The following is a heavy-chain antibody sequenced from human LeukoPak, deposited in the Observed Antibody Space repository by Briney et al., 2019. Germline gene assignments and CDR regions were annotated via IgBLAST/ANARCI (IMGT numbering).Heavy chain of an antibody. Sequence: PGGSLRLSCAASGFTFSSYSMNWVRQAPGKGLEWVSSISSSSSYIYYADSVKGRFTISRDNAKNSLYLQMNSLGAEDTAVYYCARDIPGGYGMDVWGQGTTVTVSS. D-gene: IGHD3-10*01. CDR2: ISSSSSYI. CDR1: GFTFSSYS. CDR3: ARDIPGGYGMDV. V-gene: IGHV3-21*01. J-gene: IGHJ6*02.